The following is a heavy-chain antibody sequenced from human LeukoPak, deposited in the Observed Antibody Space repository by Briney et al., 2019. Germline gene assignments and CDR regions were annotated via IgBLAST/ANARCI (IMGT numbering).Heavy chain of an antibody. V-gene: IGHV3-48*01. Sequence: GGSLRLSCAASGFTLSSYSMNWVRQAPGKGLEWVSYISSSSSTIYYADSVKGRFTISRDNAKNSLYLQMNSLRAEDTAVYYCAGEMGGLRFLEWLKTPSDVWGKGTTVTVSS. CDR2: ISSSSSTI. CDR3: AGEMGGLRFLEWLKTPSDV. J-gene: IGHJ6*04. CDR1: GFTLSSYS. D-gene: IGHD3-3*01.